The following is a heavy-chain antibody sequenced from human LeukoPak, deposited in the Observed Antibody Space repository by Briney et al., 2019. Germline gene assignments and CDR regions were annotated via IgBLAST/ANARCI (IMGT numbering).Heavy chain of an antibody. CDR1: GGSFSGYY. CDR3: ARGPPGGQFDP. J-gene: IGHJ5*02. CDR2: INHSGST. D-gene: IGHD3-10*01. Sequence: SETLSLTCAVYGGSFSGYYWSWIRQPPGKGLEWIGEINHSGSTNYNPSLKSRVTISVDASKNQFSLKLTSVTAADTAVYYCARGPPGGQFDPWGQGTLVTVSS. V-gene: IGHV4-34*01.